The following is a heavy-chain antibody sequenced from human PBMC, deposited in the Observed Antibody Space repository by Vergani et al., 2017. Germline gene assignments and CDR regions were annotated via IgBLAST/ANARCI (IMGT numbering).Heavy chain of an antibody. CDR2: IDHSGST. CDR1: GGSISSYY. Sequence: QVQLQESGPGLVKPSETLSLTCTVSGGSISSYYWSWIRQPPGKGLEWIGYIDHSGSTNYNPSLKSRVTISGDTSKTQFSLKLSSVTAADADLYYCARHASIAAAGYYYYYMDVWGKGTTVTVSS. D-gene: IGHD6-13*01. CDR3: ARHASIAAAGYYYYYMDV. V-gene: IGHV4-59*08. J-gene: IGHJ6*03.